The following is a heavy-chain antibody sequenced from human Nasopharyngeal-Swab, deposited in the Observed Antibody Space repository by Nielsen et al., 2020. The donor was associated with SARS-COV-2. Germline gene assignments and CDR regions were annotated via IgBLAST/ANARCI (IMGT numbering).Heavy chain of an antibody. Sequence: GESLKISCAASGFTFSDYYMSWIRQAPGKGLEWVSYISSSSYTNYADSVKGRFTISRDNAKNSLYLQMNSLRAEDTAVYYCARGRSSSWHGGYFDYWGQGTLVTVSS. J-gene: IGHJ4*02. CDR3: ARGRSSSWHGGYFDY. CDR1: GFTFSDYY. V-gene: IGHV3-11*06. D-gene: IGHD6-13*01. CDR2: ISSSSYT.